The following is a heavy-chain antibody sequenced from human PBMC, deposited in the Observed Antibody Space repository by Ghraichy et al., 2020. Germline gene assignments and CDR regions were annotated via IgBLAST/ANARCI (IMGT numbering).Heavy chain of an antibody. D-gene: IGHD3-22*01. V-gene: IGHV4-34*01. CDR2: INHSGST. CDR1: GGSFSGYY. J-gene: IGHJ4*02. Sequence: GSLRLSCAVYGGSFSGYYWSWIRQPPGKGLEWIGEINHSGSTNYNPSLKSRVTISIDTSKNQFSLKLSSVTAADTAVYYCARTDYSDSSGYSDYWGQGTLVTVSS. CDR3: ARTDYSDSSGYSDY.